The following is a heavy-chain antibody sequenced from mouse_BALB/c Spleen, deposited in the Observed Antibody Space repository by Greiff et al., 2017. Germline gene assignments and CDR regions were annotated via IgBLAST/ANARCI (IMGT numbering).Heavy chain of an antibody. CDR1: GFTFSSYG. J-gene: IGHJ3*01. CDR2: ISSGGSYT. V-gene: IGHV5-6*01. CDR3: ARHDPYYGSSSFAY. Sequence: EVHLVESGGDLVKPGGSLKLSCAASGFTFSSYGMSWVRQTPDKRLEWVATISSGGSYTYYPDSVKGRFTISRDNAKNTLYLQMSSLKSEDTAMYYCARHDPYYGSSSFAYWGQGTLVTVSA. D-gene: IGHD1-1*01.